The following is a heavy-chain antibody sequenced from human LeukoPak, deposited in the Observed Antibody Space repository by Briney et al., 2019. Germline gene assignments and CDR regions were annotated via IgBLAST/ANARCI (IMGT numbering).Heavy chain of an antibody. Sequence: SETLSLTCTVSGGSISSYYWSWIRQPPGKGLEWIGYIYYSGSTNYNPSLKSRVTISVDTSKNQFSLKLSSVTAADTAVYYCARHSLGAVPYYFDYWGQGTLVTVSS. CDR2: IYYSGST. J-gene: IGHJ4*02. V-gene: IGHV4-59*08. D-gene: IGHD3-16*01. CDR3: ARHSLGAVPYYFDY. CDR1: GGSISSYY.